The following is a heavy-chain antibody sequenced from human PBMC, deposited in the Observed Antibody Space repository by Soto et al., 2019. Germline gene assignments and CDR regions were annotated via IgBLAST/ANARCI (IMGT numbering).Heavy chain of an antibody. CDR1: GFTFSSYA. V-gene: IGHV3-23*01. J-gene: IGHJ4*02. CDR2: ISGSVGST. D-gene: IGHD2-2*01. Sequence: GGSLRLSCAASGFTFSSYAMSWVRQAPGKGLEWVSAISGSVGSTYYVDSVKGRFTISRDNSKNTLYLQMNSLRADDTAVYYCARNGPGRELIVEVPAAIVDYWGQGTLVTVSS. CDR3: ARNGPGRELIVEVPAAIVDY.